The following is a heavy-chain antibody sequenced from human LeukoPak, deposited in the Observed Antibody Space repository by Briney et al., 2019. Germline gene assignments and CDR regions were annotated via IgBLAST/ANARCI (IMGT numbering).Heavy chain of an antibody. CDR1: GGSISSGGYY. CDR2: IYYSGST. D-gene: IGHD2-2*02. Sequence: SETLSLTCTVSGGSISSGGYYWSWIRQHPGKGLEWIGYIYYSGSTYYNPSLKSRVTISVDTSKNQFSLKLSPVTAADTAVYYCAGLGYCSSTSCYMDGPYYFDYWGQGTLVTVSS. V-gene: IGHV4-31*03. J-gene: IGHJ4*02. CDR3: AGLGYCSSTSCYMDGPYYFDY.